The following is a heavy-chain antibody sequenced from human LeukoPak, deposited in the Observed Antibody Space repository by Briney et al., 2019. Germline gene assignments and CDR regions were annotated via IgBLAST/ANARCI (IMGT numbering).Heavy chain of an antibody. J-gene: IGHJ4*02. V-gene: IGHV4-38-2*02. Sequence: SETLSLTCTVSGYSISSAYFWGWIRQPPGKGLEWIGSIYYSGSTYYNPSLKSRVTISVDTSKNQFSLKLSSVTAADTAVYYCTRQGSLGTSGYDYWGQGTLVTVSS. CDR2: IYYSGST. CDR3: TRQGSLGTSGYDY. CDR1: GYSISSAYF. D-gene: IGHD1-7*01.